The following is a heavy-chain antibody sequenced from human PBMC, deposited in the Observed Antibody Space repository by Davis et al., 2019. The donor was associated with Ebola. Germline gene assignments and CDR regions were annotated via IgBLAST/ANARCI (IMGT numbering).Heavy chain of an antibody. V-gene: IGHV7-4-1*02. D-gene: IGHD4-17*01. CDR2: INTNTGNP. CDR3: ARHPRTGLRGLQYFDY. CDR1: GYTFTSYG. J-gene: IGHJ4*02. Sequence: AASVKVSCKASGYTFTSYGISWVRQAPGQGLEWMGWINTNTGNPTYAQGFTGRFVFSLDTSVSTAYLQISSLKAEDTAVYYCARHPRTGLRGLQYFDYWGQGTLVTVSS.